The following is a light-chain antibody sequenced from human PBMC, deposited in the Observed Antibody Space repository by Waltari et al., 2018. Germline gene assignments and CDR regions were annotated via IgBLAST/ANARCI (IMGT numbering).Light chain of an antibody. Sequence: EIVLTQSPATLSLSPGERATLSCGASQSVSSLYLAWYQQKPGLAPRLVIYDTSTRATGIPDRFSGSGSGTDFTLTISRLEPEDFAVYYCQVYGTSLRTFGQGTKVEIK. CDR2: DTS. CDR3: QVYGTSLRT. J-gene: IGKJ1*01. V-gene: IGKV3D-20*01. CDR1: QSVSSLY.